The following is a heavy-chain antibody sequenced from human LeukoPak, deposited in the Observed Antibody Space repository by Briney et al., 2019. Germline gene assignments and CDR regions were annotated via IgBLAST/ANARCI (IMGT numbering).Heavy chain of an antibody. V-gene: IGHV3-30*04. J-gene: IGHJ4*02. CDR1: GFTFSSYA. D-gene: IGHD5-24*01. CDR2: ISHDGKNK. Sequence: GGSLRLSCAASGFTFSSYAMSWVRQAPGKGLEWVAAISHDGKNKIYADSVKGRFTISRDNAKNSLYLQMNSLRAEDTAVYYCARCGDGYNFAWAYFDYWGQGTLVTVSS. CDR3: ARCGDGYNFAWAYFDY.